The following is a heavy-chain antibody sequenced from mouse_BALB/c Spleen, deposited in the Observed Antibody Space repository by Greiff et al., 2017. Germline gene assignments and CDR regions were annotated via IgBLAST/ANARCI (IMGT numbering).Heavy chain of an antibody. V-gene: IGHV5-4*02. D-gene: IGHD1-1*01. CDR2: ISDGGSYT. CDR3: ARGPYYGSSGWFAY. J-gene: IGHJ3*01. Sequence: DVMLVESGGGLEKPGGSLKLSCAASGFTFSDYYMYWVRQTPEKRLEWVATISDGGSYTYYPDSVKGRFTISRDNAKNNLYLQMSSLKSEDTAMYYCARGPYYGSSGWFAYWGQGTLVTVSA. CDR1: GFTFSDYY.